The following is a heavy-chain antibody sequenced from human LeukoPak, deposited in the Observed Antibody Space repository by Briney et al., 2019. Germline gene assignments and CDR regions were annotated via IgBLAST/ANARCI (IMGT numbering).Heavy chain of an antibody. Sequence: SETLSLTCAVYGGSFSGYYWSWIRQPPWKGLEWIGEINHSGSTNYNPSLKSRVTISVDTSKNQFSLKLSSVTAADTAVYYCASTRGYSYGLTDYWGQGTLVTVSS. D-gene: IGHD5-18*01. CDR3: ASTRGYSYGLTDY. CDR2: INHSGST. V-gene: IGHV4-34*01. J-gene: IGHJ4*02. CDR1: GGSFSGYY.